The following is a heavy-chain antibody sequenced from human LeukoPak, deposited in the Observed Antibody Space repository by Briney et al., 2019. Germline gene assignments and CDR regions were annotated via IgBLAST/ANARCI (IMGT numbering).Heavy chain of an antibody. CDR1: GGSVISGSYY. CDR3: AGQPDPNYYDGSGPLDY. D-gene: IGHD3-22*01. CDR2: IYYSGST. J-gene: IGHJ4*02. Sequence: SETLSLTCTVSGGSVISGSYYWGWIRQPPGKGLEWIGSIYYSGSTYYNPSLKSRVTISVDTSKNQFSLKLSSVTAADTAVYYCAGQPDPNYYDGSGPLDYWGQGTLVTVSS. V-gene: IGHV4-39*01.